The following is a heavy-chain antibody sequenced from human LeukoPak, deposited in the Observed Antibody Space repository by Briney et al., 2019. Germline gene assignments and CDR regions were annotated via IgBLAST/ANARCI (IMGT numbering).Heavy chain of an antibody. CDR2: IYPGDSDT. CDR3: ARLSSDYYDSSGYRAYYYYYGMDV. CDR1: GYSFTSYW. Sequence: GESLKISCKGSGYSFTSYWIGWVRQMPGKGLEWMGIIYPGDSDTRYSPSFQGQVTISADKSISTAYLQWSSLKASDTAMYYCARLSSDYYDSSGYRAYYYYYGMDVWGQGTTVTVS. J-gene: IGHJ6*02. V-gene: IGHV5-51*01. D-gene: IGHD3-22*01.